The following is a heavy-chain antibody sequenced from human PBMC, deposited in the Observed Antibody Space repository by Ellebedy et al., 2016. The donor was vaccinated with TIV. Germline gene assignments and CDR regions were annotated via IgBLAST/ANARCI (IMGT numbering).Heavy chain of an antibody. Sequence: GESLKISXAASGFAFSGYAMSWVRQAPGKGLEWVSSISYSSDITHYADSVQGRVTISRDNAKNSLYLQMNSLRVEDTAVYYCARGDCSSTSCYSSLENYYGMDVWGQGTTVTVSS. J-gene: IGHJ6*02. V-gene: IGHV3-21*01. CDR2: ISYSSDIT. CDR1: GFAFSGYA. CDR3: ARGDCSSTSCYSSLENYYGMDV. D-gene: IGHD2-2*01.